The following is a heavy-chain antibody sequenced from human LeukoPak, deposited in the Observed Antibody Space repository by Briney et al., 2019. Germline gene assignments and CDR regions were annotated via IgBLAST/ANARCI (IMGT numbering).Heavy chain of an antibody. CDR2: IYYSGST. CDR3: ATISYGLDY. D-gene: IGHD5-18*01. Sequence: PSETLSLTCAVYGGSFSGYYWSWIRQHPGKGLEWIGYIYYSGSTYYNPSLKSRVTISVDTSKNQFSLKLSSVTAADTAVYYCATISYGLDYWGQGTLVTVSS. CDR1: GGSFSGYY. J-gene: IGHJ4*02. V-gene: IGHV4-31*11.